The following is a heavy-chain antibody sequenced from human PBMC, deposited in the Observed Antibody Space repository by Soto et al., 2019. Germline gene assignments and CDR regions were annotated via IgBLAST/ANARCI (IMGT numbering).Heavy chain of an antibody. CDR2: IYPGDSDT. CDR1: GYIFTNSW. Sequence: GESLKISCKGSGYIFTNSWIGWVRQMPGKGLEWMGIIYPGDSDTRYSPSFQVQVTISADKSITTAYLQWSSLTDSDTAMYYCASLQAAMPAAAGMDVWGQGTAVTVS. D-gene: IGHD2-2*01. J-gene: IGHJ6*02. V-gene: IGHV5-51*01. CDR3: ASLQAAMPAAAGMDV.